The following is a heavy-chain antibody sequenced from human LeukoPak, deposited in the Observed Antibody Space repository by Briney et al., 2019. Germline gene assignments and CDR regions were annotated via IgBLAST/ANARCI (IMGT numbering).Heavy chain of an antibody. V-gene: IGHV1-2*02. Sequence: ASVKVSCKASGYTFTGYYMHWVRQAPGQGLEWMGWINPNSGGTNYAQKFQGRVTMTRDTSISTAYMELSRLRSDDTAVYYCARDKVEAMSLLDYWGQGTLVTVSS. CDR3: ARDKVEAMSLLDY. CDR1: GYTFTGYY. J-gene: IGHJ4*02. D-gene: IGHD1-26*01. CDR2: INPNSGGT.